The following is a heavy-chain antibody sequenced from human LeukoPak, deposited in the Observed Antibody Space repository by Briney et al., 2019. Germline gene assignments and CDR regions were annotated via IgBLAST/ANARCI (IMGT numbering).Heavy chain of an antibody. Sequence: ASVKVSCKASGYTFTSYGISWVRQAPGQGLEWIGWISAYNGNTNYAQKLQGRVTMTTDTSTSTAYMELRSLRSDDTAVYYCARVTLWFGEFYGMDVWGQGTTVTVSS. J-gene: IGHJ6*02. D-gene: IGHD3-10*01. CDR1: GYTFTSYG. V-gene: IGHV1-18*01. CDR3: ARVTLWFGEFYGMDV. CDR2: ISAYNGNT.